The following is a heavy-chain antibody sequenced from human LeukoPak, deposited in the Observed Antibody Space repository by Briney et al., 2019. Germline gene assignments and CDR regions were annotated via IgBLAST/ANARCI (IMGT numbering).Heavy chain of an antibody. V-gene: IGHV4-59*01. CDR2: IYHGGST. Sequence: PSETLSLTCTVSGGSISTYYWNWIRQPPGKGLEWIGYIYHGGSTNHNPSLQSRVTISVDTSKNQFSLNLNSVTAADTAVYYCARGGAARLHFQNWGQGTLVTVSS. J-gene: IGHJ1*01. D-gene: IGHD6-6*01. CDR1: GGSISTYY. CDR3: ARGGAARLHFQN.